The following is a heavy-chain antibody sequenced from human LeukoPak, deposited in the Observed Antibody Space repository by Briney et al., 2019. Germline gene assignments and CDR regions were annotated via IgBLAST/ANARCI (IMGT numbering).Heavy chain of an antibody. CDR2: IYPGDSDT. Sequence: GESLKISCKGSGYSFTSYWIGWVRRMSGKGLEWMGIIYPGDSDTRYSPSFQGQVTISADKSISTAYLQWSSLKASDTAMYYCAKSSGYYQGWFDPWGQGTLVTVSS. V-gene: IGHV5-51*01. J-gene: IGHJ5*02. CDR1: GYSFTSYW. CDR3: AKSSGYYQGWFDP. D-gene: IGHD3-22*01.